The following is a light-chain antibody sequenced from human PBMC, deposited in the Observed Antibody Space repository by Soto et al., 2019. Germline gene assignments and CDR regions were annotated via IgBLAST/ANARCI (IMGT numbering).Light chain of an antibody. Sequence: DIQMTQSPSSVSASVGDRVTITCRASQGISSWLAWYQQKPGKAPKLLIYAASSLQSGVPSWFSGSGSGTIFILPISSPQPEDFATYYCKRTNSSPPTFGGGAKVEIK. CDR2: AAS. CDR3: KRTNSSPPT. CDR1: QGISSW. V-gene: IGKV1-12*01. J-gene: IGKJ4*01.